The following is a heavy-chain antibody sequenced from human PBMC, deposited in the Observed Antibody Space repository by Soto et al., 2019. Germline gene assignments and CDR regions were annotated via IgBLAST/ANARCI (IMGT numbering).Heavy chain of an antibody. J-gene: IGHJ4*02. V-gene: IGHV3-30-3*01. Sequence: QVQLVESGGGVVQPGRSLRLSCAASGFTFSSYAMHWVRQAPGKGLEWVAVISYDGSNKYYADSVKGRFTISRDNSKNTLYLQMNSLRAEDTAVYYCARVPLLRFLEWSIWGVDYGGQGTLVTVSS. CDR2: ISYDGSNK. CDR3: ARVPLLRFLEWSIWGVDY. D-gene: IGHD3-3*01. CDR1: GFTFSSYA.